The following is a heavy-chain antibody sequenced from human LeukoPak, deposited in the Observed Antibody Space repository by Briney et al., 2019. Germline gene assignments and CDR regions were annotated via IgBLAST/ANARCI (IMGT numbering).Heavy chain of an antibody. CDR3: ARDGETRGPIYYYYYMDV. CDR1: GGSFSSEYDY. Sequence: SETLSLTCTVSGGSFSSEYDYWSWIRQPAGKGLEWIGRISTSGSTNYNPSLKSRVTISVDTSKNQFSLRLNSVTAADTAVYYCARDGETRGPIYYYYYMDVWGKGTTVTVSS. CDR2: ISTSGST. V-gene: IGHV4-61*02. J-gene: IGHJ6*03. D-gene: IGHD3-10*01.